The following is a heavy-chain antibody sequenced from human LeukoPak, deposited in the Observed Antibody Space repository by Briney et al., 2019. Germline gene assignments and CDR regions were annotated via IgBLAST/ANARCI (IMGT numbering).Heavy chain of an antibody. D-gene: IGHD1-1*01. V-gene: IGHV3-48*01. CDR3: ARLGFTSGYGWDGGYYYYYMDV. Sequence: GGSLRLSCAASGFTFSSYSMNWVRQAPGKGLEWVSYISSRGSTIYYADSVKGRFTVSRDNAKNSLYLQMNNVRTEDTAVYYCARLGFTSGYGWDGGYYYYYMDVWGKGTTVTVSS. J-gene: IGHJ6*03. CDR2: ISSRGSTI. CDR1: GFTFSSYS.